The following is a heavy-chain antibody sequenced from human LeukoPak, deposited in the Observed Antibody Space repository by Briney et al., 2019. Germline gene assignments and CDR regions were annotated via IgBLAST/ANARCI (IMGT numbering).Heavy chain of an antibody. J-gene: IGHJ4*02. V-gene: IGHV3-74*01. CDR2: INPEETYI. Sequence: GGSLRLSCAASGFSFSNSWMHWVRQAPGKGLVWVSIINPEETYIVHADSVKGRFSISRDNAKNTLYLQMNSLRAEDTAVYYCAREFGSGYWGQGTLVTVSS. CDR3: AREFGSGY. D-gene: IGHD3-10*01. CDR1: GFSFSNSW.